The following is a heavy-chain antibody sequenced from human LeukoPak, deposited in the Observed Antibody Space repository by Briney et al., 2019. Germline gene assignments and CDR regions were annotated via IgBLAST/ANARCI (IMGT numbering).Heavy chain of an antibody. D-gene: IGHD2-21*01. V-gene: IGHV1-2*02. CDR3: ARDGDTEHNAFDI. CDR1: GYTFTGYY. J-gene: IGHJ3*02. CDR2: INPNSGGT. Sequence: ASVTVSCKASGYTFTGYYMHWVRQAPGQGLEWMGWINPNSGGTNYAQKFQGRVTMTRDTSISTAYMELSRLRSDDTAVYYCARDGDTEHNAFDIWGQGTMVTVSS.